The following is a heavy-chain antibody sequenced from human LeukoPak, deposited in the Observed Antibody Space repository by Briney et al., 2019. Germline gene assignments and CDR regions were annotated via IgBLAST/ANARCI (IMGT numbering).Heavy chain of an antibody. V-gene: IGHV4-59*11. J-gene: IGHJ5*02. Sequence: PSETLSLTCAVSDDSFSSHYWTWIRQPPGKGLEWIGYISYIGTTNYNPSLKSRVTISIDTSKNQFSLKLSSVTAADTAVYYCARDQYSSSWYSAKDFPWFDPWGQGTLVTVSS. CDR3: ARDQYSSSWYSAKDFPWFDP. CDR2: ISYIGTT. CDR1: DDSFSSHY. D-gene: IGHD6-13*01.